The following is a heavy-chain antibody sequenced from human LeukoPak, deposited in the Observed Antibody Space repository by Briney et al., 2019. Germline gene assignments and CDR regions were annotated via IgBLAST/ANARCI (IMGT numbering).Heavy chain of an antibody. D-gene: IGHD3-22*01. J-gene: IGHJ4*02. CDR2: ISYDGSNK. V-gene: IGHV3-30-3*01. CDR1: GFTFSSYA. CDR3: ARDRAPDSSKDY. Sequence: PGRSLRLSCAASGFTFSSYAMHWVRQAPGKGLEWVAVISYDGSNKYYADSVKGRFTISRDNSKNTLYLQMNSLRAEDTAVYYCARDRAPDSSKDYWGQGTLVTVSS.